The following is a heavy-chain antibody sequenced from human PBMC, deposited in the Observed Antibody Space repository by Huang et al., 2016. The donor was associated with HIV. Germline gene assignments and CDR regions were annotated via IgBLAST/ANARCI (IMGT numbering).Heavy chain of an antibody. Sequence: QVQLVESGGGVVQPGRSLRLSCAAFGFTFNNFDMHWVRQAPGKVCEWVAIISYDGSSKSHADSVNGRFTISRDNSKNTVYLQMNSLRVEDTAVYYCAKDGRGSGTYYDYFEYWGQGTLVTVSS. CDR1: GFTFNNFD. D-gene: IGHD1-26*01. J-gene: IGHJ4*02. CDR2: ISYDGSSK. V-gene: IGHV3-30*18. CDR3: AKDGRGSGTYYDYFEY.